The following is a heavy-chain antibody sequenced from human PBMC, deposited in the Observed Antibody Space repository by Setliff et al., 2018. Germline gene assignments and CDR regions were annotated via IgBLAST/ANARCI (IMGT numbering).Heavy chain of an antibody. CDR2: IIPILGIA. Sequence: SVKVSCKASGYTFTSYDINWVRQATGQGLEWMGGIIPILGIANYAQRVQGRVTITADKSTSTAYMELSSLRSEDTAVYYCAYGMDVWGQGTTVTVSS. CDR1: GYTFTSYD. V-gene: IGHV1-69*10. CDR3: AYGMDV. J-gene: IGHJ6*02.